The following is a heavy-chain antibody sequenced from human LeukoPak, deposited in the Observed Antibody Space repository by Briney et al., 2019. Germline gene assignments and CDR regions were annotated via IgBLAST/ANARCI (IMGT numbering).Heavy chain of an antibody. J-gene: IGHJ4*02. CDR3: AKDFGGGFDY. Sequence: PGGSLRLSCAASGFTFSSYGMHWVRQAPGKGLEWVAVISYDGSNKYYADSVKGRFTISGDNSKNTLYLQMNSLRAEDTAVYYCAKDFGGGFDYWGQGTLVTVSS. CDR1: GFTFSSYG. D-gene: IGHD3-10*01. CDR2: ISYDGSNK. V-gene: IGHV3-30*18.